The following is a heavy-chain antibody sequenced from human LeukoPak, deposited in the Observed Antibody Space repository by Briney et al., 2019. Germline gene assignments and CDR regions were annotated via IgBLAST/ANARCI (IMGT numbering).Heavy chain of an antibody. CDR1: GFTFSSYG. J-gene: IGHJ6*03. Sequence: PGGSLRLSCAASGFTFSSYGMHWVRQAPGKGLEWVAVIWYDGSNKYYADSVKGRFTISRDNSKNTPYLQMNSLRAEDTSVYYCAKDGGNDYSNYGRAVCNMDIWGKGTTFTVSS. D-gene: IGHD4-11*01. CDR3: AKDGGNDYSNYGRAVCNMDI. V-gene: IGHV3-33*06. CDR2: IWYDGSNK.